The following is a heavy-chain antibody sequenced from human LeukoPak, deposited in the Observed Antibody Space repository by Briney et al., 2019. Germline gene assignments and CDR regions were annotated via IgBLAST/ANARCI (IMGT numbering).Heavy chain of an antibody. J-gene: IGHJ4*02. CDR1: GFTVSSSY. CDR2: TYADGYT. D-gene: IGHD2-2*01. V-gene: IGHV3-53*01. CDR3: ARGLRHCDRTSCFQPFDC. Sequence: GGSLRLSCAASGFTVSSSYMTWVRQAPGKGLEWVSITYADGYTFYADSVKGRFTISRDSSKNTLCLQMNSLRAEDTAMYYCARGLRHCDRTSCFQPFDCWGQGTLVTVSS.